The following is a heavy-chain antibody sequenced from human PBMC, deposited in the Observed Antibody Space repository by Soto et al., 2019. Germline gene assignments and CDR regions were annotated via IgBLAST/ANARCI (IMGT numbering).Heavy chain of an antibody. CDR2: ISWNSGSI. V-gene: IGHV3-9*01. D-gene: IGHD3-3*01. Sequence: EVQLVESGGGLVQPGRSLRLSCAASGFTFDDYAMHWVRQAPGKGMEWVSGISWNSGSIGYADSVKGRFTISRDNAKNSLYLQMNSLRAEDTALYYCAKVYYAFGVVRAYFDYWGQGTLVTVSS. CDR3: AKVYYAFGVVRAYFDY. CDR1: GFTFDDYA. J-gene: IGHJ4*02.